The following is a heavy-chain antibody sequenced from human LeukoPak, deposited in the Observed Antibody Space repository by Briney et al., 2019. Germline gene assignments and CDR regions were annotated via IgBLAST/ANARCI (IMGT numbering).Heavy chain of an antibody. CDR1: GYTFTGYY. CDR2: INPNSGGT. Sequence: ASVKVSCKASGYTFTGYYMHWVRQAPGQGLEWMGWINPNSGGTNYAQKFQGRVTMTRDTSISTAYMELSSLRSEDTAVYYCARDHYDILTGYYAPPSNWFDPWGQGTLVTVSS. CDR3: ARDHYDILTGYYAPPSNWFDP. D-gene: IGHD3-9*01. V-gene: IGHV1-2*02. J-gene: IGHJ5*02.